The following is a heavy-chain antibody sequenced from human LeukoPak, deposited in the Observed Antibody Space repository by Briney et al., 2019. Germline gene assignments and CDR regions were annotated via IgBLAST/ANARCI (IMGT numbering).Heavy chain of an antibody. Sequence: ASVKVSCKASAYTFTGYYIHWVRQAPGQGLEWMGWISAYNGNTNYAQKLQGRVTMTTDTSTSTAYMELRSLRSDDTAVYYCAREKYPPVTRAFDYWGQGTLVTVSS. CDR3: AREKYPPVTRAFDY. V-gene: IGHV1-18*04. CDR2: ISAYNGNT. J-gene: IGHJ4*02. CDR1: AYTFTGYY. D-gene: IGHD4-17*01.